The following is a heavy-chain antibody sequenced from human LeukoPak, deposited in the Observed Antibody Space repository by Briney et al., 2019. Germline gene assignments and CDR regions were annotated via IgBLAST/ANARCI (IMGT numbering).Heavy chain of an antibody. V-gene: IGHV3-21*01. D-gene: IGHD5-24*01. CDR2: ISSSSSYI. CDR1: GFTFSSYS. CDR3: ARYGYNTQYGFDY. Sequence: VGSLRLSCAASGFTFSSYSMNWVREAPGKGLEWVSSISSSSSYIYYADSVKGRFTISRDNAKNSLYLQMNSLRAEDTAVYYCARYGYNTQYGFDYWGQGTLVTVSS. J-gene: IGHJ4*02.